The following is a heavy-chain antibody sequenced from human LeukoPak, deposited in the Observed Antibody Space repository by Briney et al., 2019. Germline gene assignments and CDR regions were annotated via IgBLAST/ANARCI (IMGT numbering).Heavy chain of an antibody. CDR2: ISYDGSNK. J-gene: IGHJ4*02. V-gene: IGHV3-30*03. D-gene: IGHD3-22*01. CDR1: GFTFSSYG. CDR3: ARGDYYDSRGWLDY. Sequence: PGGSLRLSCAASGFTFSSYGMHWVRQAPGKGLEWVAVISYDGSNKDCADSVKGRFTISRDYSKNTLYLQMNSLRAEDTAVYYCARGDYYDSRGWLDYWGQGTLVTVSS.